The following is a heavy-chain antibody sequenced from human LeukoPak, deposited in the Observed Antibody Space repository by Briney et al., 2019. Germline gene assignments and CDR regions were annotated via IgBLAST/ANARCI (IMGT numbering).Heavy chain of an antibody. D-gene: IGHD2-15*01. CDR2: INPNSGGT. V-gene: IGHV1-2*04. CDR1: GYTFTGYY. Sequence: ASVKVSCKASGYTFTGYYMHWVRQDPGQGLEWMGWINPNSGGTNYAQKFQGWVTMTRDTSISTAYMELSRLRSDDTAVYYCARDFCSGGSCYPGYWGQGTLVTVSS. J-gene: IGHJ4*02. CDR3: ARDFCSGGSCYPGY.